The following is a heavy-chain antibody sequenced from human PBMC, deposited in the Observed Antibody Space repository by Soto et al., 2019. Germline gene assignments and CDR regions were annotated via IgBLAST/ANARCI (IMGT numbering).Heavy chain of an antibody. D-gene: IGHD2-15*01. V-gene: IGHV1-8*01. CDR3: ARGILLGYCSGGSCYLPGY. J-gene: IGHJ4*02. Sequence: ASVKVSCKASGYTFTSYDINWVRQATGQGLEWMGWMNPNSGNTGYAQKLQGRVTMTRNTSISTAYMELSSLRFEDTDVYYCARGILLGYCSGGSCYLPGYWGQGTLVTVSS. CDR2: MNPNSGNT. CDR1: GYTFTSYD.